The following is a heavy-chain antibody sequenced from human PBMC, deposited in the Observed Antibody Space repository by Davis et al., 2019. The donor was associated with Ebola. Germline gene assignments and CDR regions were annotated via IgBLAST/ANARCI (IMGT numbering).Heavy chain of an antibody. CDR3: ARGDSYYDPSGYYAGPEAPDH. Sequence: SETLSLTCAVSGAFVSSGGYSWIWIRQPPGKGLEWIAYYYYTGSTYYSPSLRSRVTISVDTSKNLFSLKLTSVTAADTAVYYCARGDSYYDPSGYYAGPEAPDHWGQGTLVSVSS. J-gene: IGHJ4*02. D-gene: IGHD3-22*01. CDR1: GAFVSSGGYS. CDR2: YYYTGST. V-gene: IGHV4-30-4*07.